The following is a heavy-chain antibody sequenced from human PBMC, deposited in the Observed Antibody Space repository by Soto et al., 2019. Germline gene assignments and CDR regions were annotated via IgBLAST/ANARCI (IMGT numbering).Heavy chain of an antibody. Sequence: QVQLVESGGGVVQPGKSLRLSCAGSGFTFSSYGMDWVRQAPGKGLEWVAVISYDGSNKYYADSVKGRFTISRDNSKNKLYLQMSRLRADDTAVYYYAKDRMGAGVRGYFDYWGQGTLVTVSS. J-gene: IGHJ4*02. D-gene: IGHD3-10*01. CDR2: ISYDGSNK. CDR1: GFTFSSYG. V-gene: IGHV3-30*18. CDR3: AKDRMGAGVRGYFDY.